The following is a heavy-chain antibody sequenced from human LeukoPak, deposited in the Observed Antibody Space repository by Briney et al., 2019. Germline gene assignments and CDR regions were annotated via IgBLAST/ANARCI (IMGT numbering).Heavy chain of an antibody. CDR1: GFTFSSYA. CDR2: LSGRGRHT. D-gene: IGHD1-1*01. CDR3: AKSIMGTTGLLDN. Sequence: PGGSLRLSCAASGFTFSSYAMSWVRQAPGKGLEWVSLLSGRGRHTNYADSVKGRFTISTDNSKNTLILQMNSLRADDTAVYYRAKSIMGTTGLLDNWGQGTLVTVSS. J-gene: IGHJ4*02. V-gene: IGHV3-23*01.